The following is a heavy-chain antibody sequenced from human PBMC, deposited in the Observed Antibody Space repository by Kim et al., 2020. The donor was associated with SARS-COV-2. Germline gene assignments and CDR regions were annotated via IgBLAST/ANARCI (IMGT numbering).Heavy chain of an antibody. CDR2: INHSGST. J-gene: IGHJ6*02. CDR1: GGSFSGYY. D-gene: IGHD3-16*01. V-gene: IGHV4-34*01. Sequence: SETLSLTCAVYGGSFSGYYWSWIRQPPGKGLEWIGEINHSGSTNYNPSLKSRATISVDTSQNQLSLKLSSVTAAATAVYYFARRGRGGWYYHYGMDVWG. CDR3: ARRGRGGWYYHYGMDV.